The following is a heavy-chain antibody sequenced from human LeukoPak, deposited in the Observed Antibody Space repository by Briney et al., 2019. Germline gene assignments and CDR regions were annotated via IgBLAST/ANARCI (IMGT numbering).Heavy chain of an antibody. CDR3: ARGGYYDSSGYPEPLNY. CDR2: IYHSGST. CDR1: GGSISSSNW. J-gene: IGHJ4*02. V-gene: IGHV4-4*02. Sequence: SETLSLTCAVSGGSISSSNWWSWVRQPPGKGLEWIGEIYHSGSTNYNPSLKSRVTISVDRSKNQFPLKLSSVTAADTAVYYCARGGYYDSSGYPEPLNYWGQGTLVTVSS. D-gene: IGHD3-22*01.